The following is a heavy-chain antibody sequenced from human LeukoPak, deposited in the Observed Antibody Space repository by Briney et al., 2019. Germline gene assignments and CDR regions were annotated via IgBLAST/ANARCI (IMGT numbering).Heavy chain of an antibody. CDR1: GFTFSSYW. V-gene: IGHV3-7*01. D-gene: IGHD6-13*01. CDR3: ARSSSSWYDYYGMDV. Sequence: ETGGSLRLSCAASGFTFSSYWMSWVRQAPGKWLEWVANIKQEGSEKYYVDSVKGRFTISRDNAKNSLYLQMNSLRAEDTAVYYCARSSSSWYDYYGMDVWGQGTTVTVSS. J-gene: IGHJ6*02. CDR2: IKQEGSEK.